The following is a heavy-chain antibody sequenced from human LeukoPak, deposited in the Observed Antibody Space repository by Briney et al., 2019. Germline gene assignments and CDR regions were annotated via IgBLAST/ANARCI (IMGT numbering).Heavy chain of an antibody. CDR1: GFTFSRYL. V-gene: IGHV3-7*01. J-gene: IGHJ4*02. CDR2: VEQDGDKK. D-gene: IGHD6-13*01. Sequence: GGSLRLSCASSGFTFSRYLMTWGRQAPGGGLGWVAKVEQDGDKKYYVDSVAGLFTISRDNAKNSLYLEMNSLRVEDTAVYFCVRDWGGIEEAGDYWGQGTLVTVSS. CDR3: VRDWGGIEEAGDY.